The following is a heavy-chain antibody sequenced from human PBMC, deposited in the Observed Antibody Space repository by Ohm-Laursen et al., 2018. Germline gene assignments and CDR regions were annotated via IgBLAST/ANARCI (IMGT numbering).Heavy chain of an antibody. CDR3: ARGDYGDLFDY. CDR1: GGSISSYY. CDR2: IYYSGST. V-gene: IGHV4-59*01. Sequence: TLSLTCTVSGGSISSYYWSWIRQPPGKGLEWIGYIYYSGSTNYNPSLKSRVTISVDTSKNQFSLKLSSVTAADTAVYYCARGDYGDLFDYWGQGTLVTVSS. D-gene: IGHD4-17*01. J-gene: IGHJ4*02.